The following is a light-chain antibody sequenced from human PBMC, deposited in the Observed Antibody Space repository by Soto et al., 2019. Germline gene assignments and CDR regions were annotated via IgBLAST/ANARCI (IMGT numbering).Light chain of an antibody. Sequence: QSALTQPASVSGSPGQSITISCTGTSSDIGAYNYVSWYQQHPGKAPQLMIYEVTTRPSGVSTRFSGSKSGNTASLTISGLQSEDEADYYCTSYTTSSTVVVGGGTKLTVL. J-gene: IGLJ3*02. CDR2: EVT. CDR3: TSYTTSSTVV. V-gene: IGLV2-14*01. CDR1: SSDIGAYNY.